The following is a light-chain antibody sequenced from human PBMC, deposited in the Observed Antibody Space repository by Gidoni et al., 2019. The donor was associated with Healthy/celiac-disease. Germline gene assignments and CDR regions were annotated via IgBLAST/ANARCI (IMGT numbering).Light chain of an antibody. CDR2: DES. Sequence: LLIYDESNRATGIPARFSDSGSGTDFTLTISSLEPEDVAVYYCQQRSNWTSLFTFGPGTKVDIK. J-gene: IGKJ3*01. CDR3: QQRSNWTSLFT. V-gene: IGKV3-11*01.